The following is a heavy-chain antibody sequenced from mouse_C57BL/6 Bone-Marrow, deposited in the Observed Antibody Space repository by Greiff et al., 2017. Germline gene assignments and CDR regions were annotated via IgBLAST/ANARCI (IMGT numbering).Heavy chain of an antibody. CDR1: GYTFTEYT. CDR3: ARHESGGYYPAWFAY. D-gene: IGHD2-3*01. V-gene: IGHV1-62-2*01. CDR2: FYPGSGSI. J-gene: IGHJ3*01. Sequence: QVQLQQSGAELVKPGASVKLSCTASGYTFTEYTIHWVKQRSGQGLEWIGWFYPGSGSIKYNEKFKDQATLTADKSSSTVYMELSRLTSEDSAVFFCARHESGGYYPAWFAYWGQGTLVTVSA.